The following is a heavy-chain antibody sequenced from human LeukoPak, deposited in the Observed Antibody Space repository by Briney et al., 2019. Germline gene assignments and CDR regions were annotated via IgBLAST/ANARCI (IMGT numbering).Heavy chain of an antibody. CDR1: GFTFSSYA. D-gene: IGHD3-22*01. CDR3: ARDSMIVVGGFDY. J-gene: IGHJ4*02. CDR2: ISYDGSNK. Sequence: GGSLRLSCAASGFTFSSYAMHWVRQAPGKGLEWVAVISYDGSNKYYADSVKGRLTISRDNSKNTLYLQMNSLRAEDTAVYYCARDSMIVVGGFDYWGQGTLVTVSS. V-gene: IGHV3-30-3*01.